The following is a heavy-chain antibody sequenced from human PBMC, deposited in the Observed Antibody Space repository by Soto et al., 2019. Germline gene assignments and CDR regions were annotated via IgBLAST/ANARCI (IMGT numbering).Heavy chain of an antibody. CDR1: GGSFSRYY. V-gene: IGHV4-34*01. CDR2: INHSGST. J-gene: IGHJ5*02. Sequence: SETLSLTYAVYGGSFSRYYLIWIRQPPRKRLEWIGEINHSGSTNYNPSLKSRVTISVDTSKNQFSLKLSSVTAADTAVYYCARGHPYYYDSSGYYPTARGGRWFDPWGQGTLVTVSS. CDR3: ARGHPYYYDSSGYYPTARGGRWFDP. D-gene: IGHD3-22*01.